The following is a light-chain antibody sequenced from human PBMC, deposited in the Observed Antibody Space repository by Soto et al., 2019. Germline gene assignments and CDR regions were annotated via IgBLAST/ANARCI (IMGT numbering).Light chain of an antibody. Sequence: EIVLTQSPGTLSLSPGERATLSCRTSQSVSSNYLAWCQQKPGQAPRLLIYGASIRATCIPDRFSGSGSGTDVTLTISRLEREDFAVYYCQQYDNTPWTCREGTAVEIK. CDR1: QSVSSNY. J-gene: IGKJ1*01. V-gene: IGKV3-20*01. CDR3: QQYDNTPWT. CDR2: GAS.